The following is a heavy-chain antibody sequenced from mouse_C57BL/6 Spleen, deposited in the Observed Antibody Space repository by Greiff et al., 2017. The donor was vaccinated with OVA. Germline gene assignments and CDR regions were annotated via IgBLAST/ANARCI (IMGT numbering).Heavy chain of an antibody. CDR3: ARIGANYSNSYYFDY. J-gene: IGHJ2*01. Sequence: QVQLKQPGAELVKPGASVKMSCKASGYTFTSYWITWVKQRPGQGLEWIGDIYPGSGSTNYNEKFKSKATLTVDTSSSTAYMQLSSLTSEDSAVYYCARIGANYSNSYYFDYWGQGTTLTVSS. CDR2: IYPGSGST. CDR1: GYTFTSYW. D-gene: IGHD2-5*01. V-gene: IGHV1-55*01.